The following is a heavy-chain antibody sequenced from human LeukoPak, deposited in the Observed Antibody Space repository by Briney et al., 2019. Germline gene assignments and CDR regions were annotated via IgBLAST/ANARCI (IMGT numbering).Heavy chain of an antibody. J-gene: IGHJ5*02. CDR3: ARCKTWFGEMA. D-gene: IGHD3-10*01. CDR1: GFTVSSNY. CDR2: IYSGGST. V-gene: IGHV3-53*01. Sequence: SGGSLRLSCAASGFTVSSNYMSWVRQAPGKGLEWVSVIYSGGSTYYADSVKGRFTVSKDNSKNTLYLQMNSLRAEDTAVYYCARCKTWFGEMAWGQGTLVTVSS.